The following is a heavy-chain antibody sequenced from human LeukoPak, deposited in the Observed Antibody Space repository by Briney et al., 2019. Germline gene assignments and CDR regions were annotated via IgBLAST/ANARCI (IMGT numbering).Heavy chain of an antibody. J-gene: IGHJ4*02. CDR1: GFTVSSNY. V-gene: IGHV3-66*01. CDR2: IYSGGST. CDR3: AEGNCSGGSCSDY. D-gene: IGHD2-15*01. Sequence: GGSLRLSCAASGFTVSSNYMSWVRQAPGKGLEWVSVIYSGGSTYYADSVKGRFTISRDNSKNTLYLQMNSLRAEDTAVYYCAEGNCSGGSCSDYRGQGTLVTVSS.